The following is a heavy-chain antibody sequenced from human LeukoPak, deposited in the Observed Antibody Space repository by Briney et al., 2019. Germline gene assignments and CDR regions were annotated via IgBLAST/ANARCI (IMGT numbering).Heavy chain of an antibody. V-gene: IGHV1-2*02. CDR1: GYTFTGYY. J-gene: IGHJ4*02. CDR2: INPNSGGT. CDR3: AGRVLDIVATEEFDY. Sequence: ASVKVSCKASGYTFTGYYMHWVRQAPGQGLEWMGWINPNSGGTNYAQKFQGRVTMTKDTSISTAYMELSRLRSDDTAVYYCAGRVLDIVATEEFDYWGQGTLVTVSS. D-gene: IGHD5-12*01.